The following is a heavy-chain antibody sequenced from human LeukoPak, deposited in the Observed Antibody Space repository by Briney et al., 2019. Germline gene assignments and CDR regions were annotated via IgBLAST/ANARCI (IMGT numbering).Heavy chain of an antibody. CDR3: ARGSSGYLIRPIDY. V-gene: IGHV3-64*01. CDR2: ISSNGGST. D-gene: IGHD3-22*01. Sequence: GGSLRLSCAASGFNFSSYAMHWARQAPGKGREYVSAISSNGGSTYYAHSVKGRFTISRDNSKSTLYLQMGSLRAEDMAVYYCARGSSGYLIRPIDYWGQGTLVTVSS. CDR1: GFNFSSYA. J-gene: IGHJ4*02.